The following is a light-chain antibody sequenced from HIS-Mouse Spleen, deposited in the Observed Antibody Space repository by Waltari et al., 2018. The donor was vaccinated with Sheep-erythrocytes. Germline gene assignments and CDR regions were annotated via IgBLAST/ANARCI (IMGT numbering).Light chain of an antibody. V-gene: IGLV3-1*01. J-gene: IGLJ2*01. Sequence: SYELTQPPSVSVSPGQTASITCSGDKLGDKYACWYQQKPGQSPVLVIYQDSKRPSGIPEGFSGSNSGNTATLTISGTQAMDEADYYGQAWDSSTAWNVVFGGGTKLTVL. CDR2: QDS. CDR3: QAWDSSTAWNVV. CDR1: KLGDKY.